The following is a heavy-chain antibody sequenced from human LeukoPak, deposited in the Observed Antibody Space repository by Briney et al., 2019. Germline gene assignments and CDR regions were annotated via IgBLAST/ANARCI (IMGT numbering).Heavy chain of an antibody. CDR1: GFTFSSYG. Sequence: GGSLRLSCAASGFTFSSYGMHWVRQAPGKGLEWVAVISYDGSNKYYADSVKGRFTISRDNSKNTLYLQMNSLRAEDTAVYYCAEIGVGRDYYGSGSLDYWGQGTLVTVSS. D-gene: IGHD3-10*01. J-gene: IGHJ4*02. CDR3: AEIGVGRDYYGSGSLDY. CDR2: ISYDGSNK. V-gene: IGHV3-30*18.